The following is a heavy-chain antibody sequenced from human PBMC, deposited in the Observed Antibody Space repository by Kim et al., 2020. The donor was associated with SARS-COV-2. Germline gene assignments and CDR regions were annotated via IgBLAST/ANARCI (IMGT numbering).Heavy chain of an antibody. D-gene: IGHD2-15*01. CDR2: ISGSGGST. CDR3: AKESSPLYCSGGSCYSPLAYFDY. Sequence: GGSLRLSCAASGFTFSSYAMSWVRQAPGKGLEWVSAISGSGGSTYYADSVKGRFTISRDNSKNTLYLQMNSLRAEDTAVYYCAKESSPLYCSGGSCYSPLAYFDYWGQGTLVTVSS. J-gene: IGHJ4*02. CDR1: GFTFSSYA. V-gene: IGHV3-23*01.